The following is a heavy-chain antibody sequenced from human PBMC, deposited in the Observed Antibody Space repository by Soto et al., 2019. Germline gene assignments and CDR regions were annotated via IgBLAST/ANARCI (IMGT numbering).Heavy chain of an antibody. CDR2: IKQDGSEK. V-gene: IGHV3-7*03. J-gene: IGHJ3*02. CDR1: GFTFSSYW. D-gene: IGHD1-20*01. CDR3: ARSITGLLCAFDI. Sequence: GESLKISCAASGFTFSSYWMSWVRQAPGKGLEWVANIKQDGSEKYYVDSVKGRFTISRDNAKNSLYLQMNSLRAEDTAVYYCARSITGLLCAFDIWGQGTMVTVS.